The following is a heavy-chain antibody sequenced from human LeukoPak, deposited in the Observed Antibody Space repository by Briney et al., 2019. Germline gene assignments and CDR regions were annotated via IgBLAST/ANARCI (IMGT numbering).Heavy chain of an antibody. Sequence: PSETLSLTCAVYGGSFSGYYWSWIRQPPGKGLEWIGYIYYSGSTNYNPSLKSRVTISVDTSKNQFSLKLSSVTAADTAVYYCARMGGGVVVPAATYYYYYGMDVWGQGTTVTVSS. J-gene: IGHJ6*02. CDR2: IYYSGST. D-gene: IGHD2-2*01. V-gene: IGHV4-59*01. CDR3: ARMGGGVVVPAATYYYYYGMDV. CDR1: GGSFSGYY.